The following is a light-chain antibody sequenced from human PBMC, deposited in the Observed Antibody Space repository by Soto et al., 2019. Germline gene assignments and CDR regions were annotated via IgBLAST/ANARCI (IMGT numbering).Light chain of an antibody. J-gene: IGLJ1*01. CDR2: EVS. Sequence: QSALTQPPSVSGSPGQSVTISCTGTSSDVGSYNRVSWYQQPPGTAHKVMIYEVSNRPSGVPDRFSVSKSCNTASLNISGLQSDEEADDYCSLYTSSSTYVFGTGTKLTVL. CDR3: SLYTSSSTYV. V-gene: IGLV2-18*01. CDR1: SSDVGSYNR.